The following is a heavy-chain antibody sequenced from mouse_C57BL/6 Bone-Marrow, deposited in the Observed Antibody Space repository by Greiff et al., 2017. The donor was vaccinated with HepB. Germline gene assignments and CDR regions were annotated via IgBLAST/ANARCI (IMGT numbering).Heavy chain of an antibody. Sequence: QVQLQQSGAELARPGASVKLSCKASGYTFTSYGISWVKQRTGQGLEWIGEIYPRSGDTYYNEKFKGKATLTADKSSSTAYMELRSLTSEDSAVYFCAEVDYDYDGAYWGQGTLVTVSA. V-gene: IGHV1-81*01. D-gene: IGHD2-4*01. CDR3: AEVDYDYDGAY. CDR2: IYPRSGDT. J-gene: IGHJ3*01. CDR1: GYTFTSYG.